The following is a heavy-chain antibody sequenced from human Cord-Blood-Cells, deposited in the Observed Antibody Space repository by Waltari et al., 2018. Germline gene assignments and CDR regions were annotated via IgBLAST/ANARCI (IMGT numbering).Heavy chain of an antibody. CDR1: GFTFRTYA. J-gene: IGHJ4*02. CDR3: ARDRGVY. D-gene: IGHD3-10*01. CDR2: ISYDGSNK. Sequence: QVQLVESGGGVVQPGRSLSLSCAASGFTFRTYAMHWVRQAPGKGLEWVAVISYDGSNKYYADSVKGRFTISRDNSKNTLYLQMNSLRAEDTAVYYCARDRGVYWGQGTLVTVSS. V-gene: IGHV3-30-3*01.